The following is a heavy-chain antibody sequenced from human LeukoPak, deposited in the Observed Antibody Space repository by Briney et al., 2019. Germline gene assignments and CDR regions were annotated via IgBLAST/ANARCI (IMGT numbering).Heavy chain of an antibody. CDR2: ISYDGSNK. V-gene: IGHV3-30*03. D-gene: IGHD6-13*01. Sequence: AGGSLRLSCVASGFTYSHYGMNWVRQAPGKGLEWVAVISYDGSNKYYADSVKGRFTISRDNSKNTLYLQMNSLRAEDTAVYYCARDGAAAEASYDFDYWGQGTLVTVSS. CDR3: ARDGAAAEASYDFDY. CDR1: GFTYSHYG. J-gene: IGHJ4*02.